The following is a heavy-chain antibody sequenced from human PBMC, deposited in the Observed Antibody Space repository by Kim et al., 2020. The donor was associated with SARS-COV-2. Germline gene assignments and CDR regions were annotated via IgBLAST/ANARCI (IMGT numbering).Heavy chain of an antibody. V-gene: IGHV3-23*01. CDR2: ST. D-gene: IGHD3-10*01. J-gene: IGHJ4*02. Sequence: STYYADSVKGRFTISRDNSKNTLYLQMNSLRAEDTAVYYCAKLVRGVIRRWGQGTLVTVSS. CDR3: AKLVRGVIRR.